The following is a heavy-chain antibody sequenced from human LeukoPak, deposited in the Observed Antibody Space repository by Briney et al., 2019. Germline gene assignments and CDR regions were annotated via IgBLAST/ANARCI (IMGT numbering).Heavy chain of an antibody. CDR2: IIPIFGTA. J-gene: IGHJ5*02. V-gene: IGHV1-69*05. CDR1: GGTFSSYA. CDR3: ARDVYSSSGWPKNWFDP. Sequence: ASVKVSCKASGGTFSSYAISWVRQAPGQGLEWMGGIIPIFGTANYAQKFQGRVTITTDESTSTAYMELSSLRSEDTAVYYCARDVYSSSGWPKNWFDPWGQGTLVTVSS. D-gene: IGHD6-6*01.